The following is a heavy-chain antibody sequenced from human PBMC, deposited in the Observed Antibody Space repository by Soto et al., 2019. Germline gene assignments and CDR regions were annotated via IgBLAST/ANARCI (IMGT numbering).Heavy chain of an antibody. CDR3: ARVKPYGSYYYYGMDV. D-gene: IGHD4-17*01. J-gene: IGHJ6*02. CDR1: GDSISTGGYY. CDR2: IYYSGST. V-gene: IGHV4-31*03. Sequence: SETLSLTCIVSGDSISTGGYYWTWIRLHPGTGLEWIGYIYYSGSTYYNPSLKSRVTISVDTSKNQFSLKLSSVTAADTAVYYCARVKPYGSYYYYGMDVWGQGTTVTVSS.